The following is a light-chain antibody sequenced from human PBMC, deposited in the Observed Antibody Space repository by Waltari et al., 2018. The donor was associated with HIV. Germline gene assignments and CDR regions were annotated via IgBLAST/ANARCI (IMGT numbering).Light chain of an antibody. CDR1: SFNIGRNT. J-gene: IGLJ2*01. Sequence: QSVLTQPPSASATPGQRVTISCSGSSFNIGRNTVSWYQQLPGTAPKLLIYTNDQGPSGVPDRFSGSKSGTSASLAISGLQSGDEADYYCATWDDSLNGLIFGGGTKLSVL. V-gene: IGLV1-44*01. CDR3: ATWDDSLNGLI. CDR2: TND.